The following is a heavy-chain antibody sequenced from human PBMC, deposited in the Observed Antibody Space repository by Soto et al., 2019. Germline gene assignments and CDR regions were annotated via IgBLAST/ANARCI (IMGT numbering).Heavy chain of an antibody. Sequence: EVQLVESGGGLVQPGGSLRLSCAASGFTFSSYWMHWAREAPGKGLVWVSSIRGDGIIITHADSVKGRFAVSRDNGKNTLYLQMNSLRAEDTAVYYCVREDCGGGLCKRFDYWGQGTPVTVSS. V-gene: IGHV3-74*03. J-gene: IGHJ4*02. CDR1: GFTFSSYW. CDR3: VREDCGGGLCKRFDY. CDR2: IRGDGIII. D-gene: IGHD2-15*01.